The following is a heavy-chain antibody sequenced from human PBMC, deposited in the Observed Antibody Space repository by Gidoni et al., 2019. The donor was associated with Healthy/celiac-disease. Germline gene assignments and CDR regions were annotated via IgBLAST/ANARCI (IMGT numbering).Heavy chain of an antibody. CDR3: ARIRGYCSSTSCYTCGGWFDP. D-gene: IGHD2-2*02. CDR2: IDWDDDK. CDR1: GFSLSTSGRC. V-gene: IGHV2-70*01. Sequence: QVTLRESGPARVKPTQTLTLTCTFSGFSLSTSGRCVSWIRQHPGKALEWLALIDWDDDKYYSTSLKTRLTISKDTSKNQVVLTMTNMDPVDTATYYCARIRGYCSSTSCYTCGGWFDPWGQGTLVTVSS. J-gene: IGHJ5*02.